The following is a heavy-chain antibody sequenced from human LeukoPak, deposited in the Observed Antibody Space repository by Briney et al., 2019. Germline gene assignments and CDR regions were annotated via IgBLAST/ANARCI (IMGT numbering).Heavy chain of an antibody. D-gene: IGHD6-19*01. CDR1: GFTLSTYV. Sequence: GGSLRLSCAASGFTLSTYVMFWVHQAPGKGLEWVAVISYDGTKKYNVDSVKGRFTISRDSSKNTLYLQMNSLSAEDTAVYYCAKAHSSGWYAIDYWGQGTLVTVSS. CDR2: ISYDGTKK. CDR3: AKAHSSGWYAIDY. J-gene: IGHJ4*02. V-gene: IGHV3-30*18.